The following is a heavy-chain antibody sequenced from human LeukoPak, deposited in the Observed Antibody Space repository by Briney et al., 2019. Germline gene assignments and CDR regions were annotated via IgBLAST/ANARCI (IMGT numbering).Heavy chain of an antibody. D-gene: IGHD1-1*01. J-gene: IGHJ6*02. CDR2: ISSSSSYI. CDR3: ARDGKLERLGYYYGMDV. Sequence: GGSLRLSCAASGFTLSSYSMNWVRQAPGKGLEWVSSISSSSSYIYYADSVKGRYTISRDNAKNSLYLQMNSLRAEDTAVYYCARDGKLERLGYYYGMDVWGQGTTVTVSS. V-gene: IGHV3-21*01. CDR1: GFTLSSYS.